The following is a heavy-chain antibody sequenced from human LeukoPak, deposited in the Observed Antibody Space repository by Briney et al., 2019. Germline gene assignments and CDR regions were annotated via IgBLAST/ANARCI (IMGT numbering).Heavy chain of an antibody. J-gene: IGHJ6*03. V-gene: IGHV4-4*07. CDR1: GGSISSYY. CDR3: ARDWNDSSGYYLHYYYYYYMDV. D-gene: IGHD3-22*01. CDR2: IYTSGST. Sequence: SETLSLTCTVSGGSISSYYWSWIRQPAGKGLEWIGRIYTSGSTNYNPSLKSRVTMSVDTSKNQFSLKLSSVTAADTAVYYCARDWNDSSGYYLHYYYYYYMDVWGKGTTVTISS.